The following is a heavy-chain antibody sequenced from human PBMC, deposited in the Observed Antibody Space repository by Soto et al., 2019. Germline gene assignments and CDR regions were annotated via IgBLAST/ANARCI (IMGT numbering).Heavy chain of an antibody. CDR3: ARDSTARLAWFDP. CDR1: GYTFTTYD. D-gene: IGHD6-6*01. CDR2: ISGYNGNT. V-gene: IGHV1-18*04. J-gene: IGHJ5*02. Sequence: ASVKVSCKASGYTFTTYDITWVRQAPGQGLEWMGWISGYNGNTKYAPRLQGRVTLTTETSTSTAYVELRSLTSDDTAVYYRARDSTARLAWFDPWGQGTPVTVSS.